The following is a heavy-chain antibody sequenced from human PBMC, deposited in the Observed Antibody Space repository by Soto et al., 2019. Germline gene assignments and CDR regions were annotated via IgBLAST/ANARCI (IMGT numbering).Heavy chain of an antibody. J-gene: IGHJ3*02. Sequence: QVQLVESGGGVVQPGRSLRLSCAASGFTFSSYAMHWVRQAPGKGLEWVAVISYDGSNKYYADSVKGRFTISRDNSKNTLYLQMNSLRAEDTAVYYCARGATIFGVVIIQAPDDDFDIWGQGTMVTVSS. CDR1: GFTFSSYA. V-gene: IGHV3-30-3*01. CDR2: ISYDGSNK. D-gene: IGHD3-3*01. CDR3: ARGATIFGVVIIQAPDDDFDI.